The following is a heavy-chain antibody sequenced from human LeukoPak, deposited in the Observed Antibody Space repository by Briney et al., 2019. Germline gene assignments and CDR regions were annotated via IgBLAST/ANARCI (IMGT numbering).Heavy chain of an antibody. V-gene: IGHV3-23*01. CDR3: TTRLQHHFDY. Sequence: GGSLRLSCEASGFTFSSYTMNWVRQALGQGLELVSTISDPHSGSQTHYADSVKGRFTISRDDSQNTVYLQMDSLRAEDTAVYYCTTRLQHHFDYWGQGTQVTVSS. J-gene: IGHJ4*02. CDR1: GFTFSSYT. D-gene: IGHD2-15*01. CDR2: ISDPHSGSQT.